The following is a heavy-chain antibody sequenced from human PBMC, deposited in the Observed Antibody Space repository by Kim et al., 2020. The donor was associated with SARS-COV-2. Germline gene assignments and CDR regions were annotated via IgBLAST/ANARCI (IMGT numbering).Heavy chain of an antibody. CDR1: GYIFTGYY. CDR3: AKISYNLGDYGGWADS. CDR2: INPNSGGT. Sequence: ASVKVSCKASGYIFTGYYMHWVRQAPGQGLEWMGWINPNSGGTKYAQMFQGRVTMTRDTAISTAHLELNSLRSDDTAVYYCAKISYNLGDYGGWADSWGQGNLVTVSP. D-gene: IGHD4-17*01. V-gene: IGHV1-2*02. J-gene: IGHJ5*01.